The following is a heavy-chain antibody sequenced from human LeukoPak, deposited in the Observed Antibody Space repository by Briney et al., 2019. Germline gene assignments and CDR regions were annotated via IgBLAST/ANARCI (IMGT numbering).Heavy chain of an antibody. Sequence: PSETLSLTCAVYGGSFSGYYWSWIRQPPGKGLEWIGEINHSGSTNYNPSLKSRVTISVDTSKNQFSLKLSSVTAADTAVYYCARLPVYCSSTSCYHDAFDIWGQGTMVTVSS. D-gene: IGHD2-2*01. J-gene: IGHJ3*02. V-gene: IGHV4-34*01. CDR1: GGSFSGYY. CDR3: ARLPVYCSSTSCYHDAFDI. CDR2: INHSGST.